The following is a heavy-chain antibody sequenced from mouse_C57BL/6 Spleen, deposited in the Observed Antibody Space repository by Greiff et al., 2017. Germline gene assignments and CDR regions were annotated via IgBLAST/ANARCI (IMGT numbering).Heavy chain of an antibody. Sequence: VKLQESGPELVKPGASVKISCKASGYAFSSSWMNWVKQRPGKGLEWIGRIYPGDGDTNYNGKFKGKATLTADKSSSTAYMQLSSLTSEDSAVYFCANYGSEGMDYWGQGTSVTVSS. CDR2: IYPGDGDT. J-gene: IGHJ4*01. D-gene: IGHD1-1*01. CDR1: GYAFSSSW. V-gene: IGHV1-82*01. CDR3: ANYGSEGMDY.